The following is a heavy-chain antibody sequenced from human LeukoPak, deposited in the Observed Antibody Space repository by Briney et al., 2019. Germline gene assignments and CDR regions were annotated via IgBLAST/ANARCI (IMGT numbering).Heavy chain of an antibody. D-gene: IGHD3-22*01. V-gene: IGHV3-9*01. Sequence: PGGSLRLSCAASGFTFDDYAMHWVRQAPGKGLEWVSGISWNSGSIGYADSVKGRFTISRDNTKNSLYLQMNSLRAEDTALYYCAKDTSGYPDYWGQGTLVTVSS. CDR2: ISWNSGSI. J-gene: IGHJ4*02. CDR3: AKDTSGYPDY. CDR1: GFTFDDYA.